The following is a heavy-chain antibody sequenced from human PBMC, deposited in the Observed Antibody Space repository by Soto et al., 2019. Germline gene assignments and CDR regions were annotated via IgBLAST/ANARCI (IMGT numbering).Heavy chain of an antibody. Sequence: SETLSLTCTVSGGSVSSYYWAWIRQSPGKALEWIGYIYYSGSTKYNPSLKSRVTMSVGTSNNQFSLRVSSVTAADTAVYYCARHSNRNYGLYYFDFWGLGALVTVPS. CDR2: IYYSGST. D-gene: IGHD4-4*01. V-gene: IGHV4-59*08. J-gene: IGHJ4*02. CDR1: GGSVSSYY. CDR3: ARHSNRNYGLYYFDF.